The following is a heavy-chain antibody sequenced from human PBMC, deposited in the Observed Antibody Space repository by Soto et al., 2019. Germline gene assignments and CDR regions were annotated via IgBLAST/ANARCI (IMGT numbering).Heavy chain of an antibody. CDR2: ISWNSGSI. Sequence: EVQLVESGGGLVQPGRSLRLSCAASGFTFDDYAMHWVRQAPGKGLEWVSGISWNSGSIGYADSVKGRFTISRGNAKNSLYLQMNSLRAEDTALYYCAKGSIAVAGTPPDYWGQGTLVTVSS. CDR1: GFTFDDYA. J-gene: IGHJ4*02. CDR3: AKGSIAVAGTPPDY. V-gene: IGHV3-9*01. D-gene: IGHD6-19*01.